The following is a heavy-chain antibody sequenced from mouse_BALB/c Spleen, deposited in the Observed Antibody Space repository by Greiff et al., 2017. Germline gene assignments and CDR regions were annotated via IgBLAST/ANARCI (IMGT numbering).Heavy chain of an antibody. CDR1: GFTFSSYA. CDR3: ARGRDGYSYYFDY. V-gene: IGHV5-6-5*01. Sequence: DVHLVESGGGLVKPGGSLKLSCAASGFTFSSYAMSWVRQTPEKRLEWVASISSGGSTYYPDSVKGRFTISRDNARNILYLQMSSLRSEDTAMYYCARGRDGYSYYFDYWGQGTTLTVSS. J-gene: IGHJ2*01. CDR2: ISSGGST. D-gene: IGHD2-3*01.